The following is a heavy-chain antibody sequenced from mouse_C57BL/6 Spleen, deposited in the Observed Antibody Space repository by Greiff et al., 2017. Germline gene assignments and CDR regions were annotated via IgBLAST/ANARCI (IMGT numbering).Heavy chain of an antibody. CDR2: IDPETGGT. Sequence: VQVVESGAELVRPGASVTLSCKASGYTFTDYEMHWVKQTPVHGLEWIGAIDPETGGTAYNQKFKGKAILTADKSSSTAYMELRSLTSEDSAVYYCLRRVFAYWGQGTLVTVSA. CDR1: GYTFTDYE. CDR3: LRRVFAY. J-gene: IGHJ3*01. V-gene: IGHV1-15*01. D-gene: IGHD2-12*01.